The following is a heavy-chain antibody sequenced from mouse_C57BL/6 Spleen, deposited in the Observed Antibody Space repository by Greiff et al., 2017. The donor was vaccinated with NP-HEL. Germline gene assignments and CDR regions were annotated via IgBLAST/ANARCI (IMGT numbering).Heavy chain of an antibody. CDR3: TTSRLYYYGSSYGGY. Sequence: VQLQQSGAELVRPGASVTLSCKASGYTFTDYEMHWVKQTPVHGLEWIGAIDPETGGTAYNQKFKGKAILTADKSSSTAYMELRSLTSEDSAVYYCTTSRLYYYGSSYGGYWGQGTTLTVSS. D-gene: IGHD1-1*01. J-gene: IGHJ2*01. V-gene: IGHV1-15*01. CDR1: GYTFTDYE. CDR2: IDPETGGT.